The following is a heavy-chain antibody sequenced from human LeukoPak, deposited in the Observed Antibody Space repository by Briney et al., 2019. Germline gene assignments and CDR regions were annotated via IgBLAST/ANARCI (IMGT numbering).Heavy chain of an antibody. CDR1: GGSFRGYY. V-gene: IGHV4-34*01. CDR2: INHSGST. D-gene: IGHD2-2*01. Sequence: SETLSLTCAVYGGSFRGYYWIWIRQPPGKGLEWIGEINHSGSTNYNPSLKSRVTISLDTSMKKFSLKLNSVTAADTAVYHCASTERCSTTCPLDYWGQGTLVTVSS. J-gene: IGHJ4*02. CDR3: ASTERCSTTCPLDY.